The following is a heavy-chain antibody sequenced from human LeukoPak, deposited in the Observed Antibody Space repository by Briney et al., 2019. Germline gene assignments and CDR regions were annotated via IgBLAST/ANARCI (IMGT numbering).Heavy chain of an antibody. J-gene: IGHJ4*02. CDR1: GFSFNNYW. Sequence: PGGSLRLSCAASGFSFNNYWMHWVRQAPGKGLEWVSRIDNDGSARYADSVKGRFTISRDNAKNTLHLQMNSLRADDTAAYYCVGSSGWPGYWGRGSLVTVSS. D-gene: IGHD6-19*01. CDR3: VGSSGWPGY. CDR2: IDNDGSA. V-gene: IGHV3-74*01.